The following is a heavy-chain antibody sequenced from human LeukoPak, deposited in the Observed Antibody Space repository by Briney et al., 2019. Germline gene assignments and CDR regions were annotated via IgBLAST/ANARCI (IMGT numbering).Heavy chain of an antibody. CDR2: ISAYNGNT. V-gene: IGHV1-18*01. CDR1: GYTFTIYG. J-gene: IGHJ4*02. CDR3: ARDAGDFWSGYYYD. D-gene: IGHD3-3*01. Sequence: GASVKVSCKASGYTFTIYGISWVRQAPGQGLEWMGWISAYNGNTNYAQKLQGRVTMTTDTSTSTAYMELRSLRSDDRAVYYCARDAGDFWSGYYYDWGQGTLVTVSS.